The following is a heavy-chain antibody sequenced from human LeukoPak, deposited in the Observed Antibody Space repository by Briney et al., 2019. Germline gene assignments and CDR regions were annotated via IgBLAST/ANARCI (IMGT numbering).Heavy chain of an antibody. D-gene: IGHD6-13*01. CDR1: GGSISSYY. CDR3: ARVSYSSYGMDV. V-gene: IGHV4-34*01. J-gene: IGHJ6*02. Sequence: PSETLSLTCTVSGGSISSYYWSWIRQPPGKGLEWIGEINHSGSTNYNPSLKSRVTISVDTSKNQFSLKLSSVTAADTAVYYCARVSYSSYGMDVWGQGTTVTVSS. CDR2: INHSGST.